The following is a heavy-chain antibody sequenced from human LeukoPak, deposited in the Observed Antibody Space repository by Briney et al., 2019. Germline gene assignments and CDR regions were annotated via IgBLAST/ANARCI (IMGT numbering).Heavy chain of an antibody. CDR2: ISSSSSYI. CDR3: ARDQLDAFDY. D-gene: IGHD1-1*01. J-gene: IGHJ4*02. CDR1: GFTFSSYS. Sequence: PGGSLRLSCAASGFTFSSYSMNWVRQAPGKGLEWVSSISSSSSYIYYADSVKGRFTISRDNSKNTLYLQMNSLRAEDTAVYYCARDQLDAFDYWGQGTLVTVSS. V-gene: IGHV3-21*04.